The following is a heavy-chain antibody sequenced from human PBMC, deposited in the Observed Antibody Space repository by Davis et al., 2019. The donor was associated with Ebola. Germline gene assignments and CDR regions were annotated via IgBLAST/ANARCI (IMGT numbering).Heavy chain of an antibody. CDR1: GFTFSSYG. CDR2: ISYDGSNK. CDR3: AKIGGSYGEFDY. D-gene: IGHD4-17*01. J-gene: IGHJ4*02. V-gene: IGHV3-30*18. Sequence: PGGSLRLSCAASGFTFSSYGMHWVRQAPGKGLEWVAVISYDGSNKYYADSVKGRFTISRDNSKNTLYLQMNSLRAEDTAVYYCAKIGGSYGEFDYWGQGTLVTVSS.